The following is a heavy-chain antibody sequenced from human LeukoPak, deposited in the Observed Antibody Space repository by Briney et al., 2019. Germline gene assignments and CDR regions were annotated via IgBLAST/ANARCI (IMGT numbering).Heavy chain of an antibody. CDR2: ISDSGRSS. CDR3: ARHDSFIPF. V-gene: IGHV3-23*01. Sequence: GGSLRLSCAASGFTFSDYAMSWVRQAPGKGLEWVSGISDSGRSSYYTDSVKGRCTISRDNSKNTVSLQINSLRPEDTAVYFCARHDSFIPFWGQGTLVTVTS. J-gene: IGHJ4*02. D-gene: IGHD3-16*02. CDR1: GFTFSDYA.